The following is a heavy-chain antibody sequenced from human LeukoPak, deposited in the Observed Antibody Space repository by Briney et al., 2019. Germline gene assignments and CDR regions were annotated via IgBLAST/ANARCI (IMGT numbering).Heavy chain of an antibody. Sequence: SETLSLTCTVSGGSISSYYWSWIRQPAGKGLEWIGRIYTSGSTNYNPSLKSRVTTSVDTSKNQFSLRLSSVTAADTAVYYCARLGADYGVFRVGIMDVWGQGTTVTVSS. D-gene: IGHD4-17*01. J-gene: IGHJ6*02. CDR1: GGSISSYY. CDR2: IYTSGST. V-gene: IGHV4-4*07. CDR3: ARLGADYGVFRVGIMDV.